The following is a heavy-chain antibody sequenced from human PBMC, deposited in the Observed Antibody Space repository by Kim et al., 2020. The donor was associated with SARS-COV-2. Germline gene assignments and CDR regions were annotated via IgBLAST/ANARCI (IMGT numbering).Heavy chain of an antibody. V-gene: IGHV3-11*05. D-gene: IGHD3-10*01. CDR3: AREYYGPDY. Sequence: GGSLRLSCAASGFTFSDYDMNWIRQAPGKGLEWLSNVNTRSTYITYADTLKGRFTISRDNAKNSLYLQMNSLRAEDTAVYYCAREYYGPDYWGQGTLVTVSS. CDR1: GFTFSDYD. CDR2: VNTRSTYI. J-gene: IGHJ4*02.